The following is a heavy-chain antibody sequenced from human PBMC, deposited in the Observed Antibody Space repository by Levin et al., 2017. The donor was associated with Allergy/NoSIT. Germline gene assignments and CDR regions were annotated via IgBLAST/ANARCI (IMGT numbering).Heavy chain of an antibody. V-gene: IGHV5-51*01. D-gene: IGHD2-21*02. CDR3: ALSLLPFCGSDCCPTYYYGMDV. J-gene: IGHJ6*02. Sequence: KVSCKTSGYIFNNYWIAWVRQMPGRGLEWMGIIYPGDSDARYSPSFQAQVTTPADNSITTAYLLWSSLQASDPATYYGALSLLPFCGSDCCPTYYYGMDVWGQGTTVTVSS. CDR1: GYIFNNYW. CDR2: IYPGDSDA.